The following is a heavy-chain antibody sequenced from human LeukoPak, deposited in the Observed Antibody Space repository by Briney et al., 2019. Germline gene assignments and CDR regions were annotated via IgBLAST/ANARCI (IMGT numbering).Heavy chain of an antibody. J-gene: IGHJ4*02. CDR3: AKDAREYDSYFDY. CDR2: IRYDGSNK. V-gene: IGHV3-30*02. D-gene: IGHD3-10*01. Sequence: QAGGSLRLSCAASGFTFSSYGMHWVRQAPGKGLEWVAFIRYDGSNKYYADSVKGRFTISRDNSKNTLYLQMNSLRAEDTAVYYCAKDAREYDSYFDYWGQGTLVTASS. CDR1: GFTFSSYG.